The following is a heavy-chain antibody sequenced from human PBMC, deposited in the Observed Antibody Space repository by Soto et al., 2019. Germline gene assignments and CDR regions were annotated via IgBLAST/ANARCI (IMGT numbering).Heavy chain of an antibody. CDR3: ARRSCSGDSSLQYYYYGFDV. Sequence: GESLKISCRASGYDFTSHWHGWARQMPGKGLEWMGIVHAGDSDSSYSPPFQGQVTISADKSINTAYLQWSSLKASDTSTYYCARRSCSGDSSLQYYYYGFDVWGQGTTVTVSS. CDR1: GYDFTSHW. V-gene: IGHV5-51*01. D-gene: IGHD2-15*01. CDR2: VHAGDSDS. J-gene: IGHJ6*02.